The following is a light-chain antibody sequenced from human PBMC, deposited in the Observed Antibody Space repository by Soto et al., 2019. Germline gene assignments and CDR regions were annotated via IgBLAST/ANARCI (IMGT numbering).Light chain of an antibody. CDR3: QQYNDFQYT. J-gene: IGKJ2*01. Sequence: DIQMTQSPSTLSASVGDGVTITCRASQIIGSWLAWYQQKPGKAPKLLIYKATNLQSGVPSRFSGSGSGTDFSLTISSLQPEDSATYFCQQYNDFQYTFGPGTKQEI. CDR2: KAT. V-gene: IGKV1-5*03. CDR1: QIIGSW.